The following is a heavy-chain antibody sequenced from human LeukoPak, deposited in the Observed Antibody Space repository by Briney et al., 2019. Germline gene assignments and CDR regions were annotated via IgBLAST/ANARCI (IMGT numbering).Heavy chain of an antibody. V-gene: IGHV7-4-1*02. D-gene: IGHD2-21*02. CDR1: GYTFTSYA. CDR2: INTNTGNP. J-gene: IGHJ4*02. CDR3: ARVAKYCGGDCYRTLDY. Sequence: ASVKVSCKASGYTFTSYAMNWVRQAPGQGLEWMGWINTNTGNPTYAQGFTGRFVFSLDTSVSTAYLQISSLKAEDTAVYYCARVAKYCGGDCYRTLDYWGQGTPVTVSS.